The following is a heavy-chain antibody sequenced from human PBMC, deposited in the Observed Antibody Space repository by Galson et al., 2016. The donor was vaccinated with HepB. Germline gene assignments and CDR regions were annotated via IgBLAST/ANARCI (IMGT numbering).Heavy chain of an antibody. D-gene: IGHD3-22*01. CDR1: GFPFSGYT. CDR2: ISYDGSNK. J-gene: IGHJ4*02. CDR3: ARDFGDTMIVGEFDY. Sequence: SLRLSCAASGFPFSGYTMHWVRQAPGKGLEWVAVISYDGSNKYYAGSVKGRFTISRDNSENTLNLQMNSLRTEDTAVYYCARDFGDTMIVGEFDYWGQGTLVTVSS. V-gene: IGHV3-30-3*01.